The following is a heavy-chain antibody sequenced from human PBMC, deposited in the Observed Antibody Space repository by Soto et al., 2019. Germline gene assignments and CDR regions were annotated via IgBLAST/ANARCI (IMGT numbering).Heavy chain of an antibody. V-gene: IGHV3-48*03. CDR3: ATLQLDAFDI. Sequence: LSLTCAAYGFTFSSYEMNWVRQAPGKGLEWVSYISSSGSTIYYADSVKGRFTISRDNAKNSLYLQMNSLRAEDTAVYYCATLQLDAFDIWGQGTMVTVSS. CDR2: ISSSGSTI. J-gene: IGHJ3*02. CDR1: GFTFSSYE. D-gene: IGHD6-6*01.